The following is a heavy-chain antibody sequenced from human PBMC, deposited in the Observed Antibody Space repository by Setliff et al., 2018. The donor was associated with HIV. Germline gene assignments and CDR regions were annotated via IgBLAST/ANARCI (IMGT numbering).Heavy chain of an antibody. J-gene: IGHJ6*02. CDR1: GFTFTSSA. V-gene: IGHV1-58*01. CDR2: IVVGSGNT. CDR3: AADGTGGGYQQLVLPYYYYGMDV. D-gene: IGHD6-13*01. Sequence: SVKVSCKASGFTFTSSAVQWVRQARGQRLEWIGWIVVGSGNTNYAQKFQERVTITRDMSTSTAYMELSSLRSEDTAVYYCAADGTGGGYQQLVLPYYYYGMDVWGQGTT.